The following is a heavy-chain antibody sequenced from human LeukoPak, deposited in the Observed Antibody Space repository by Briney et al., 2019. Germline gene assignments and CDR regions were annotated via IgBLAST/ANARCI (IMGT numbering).Heavy chain of an antibody. J-gene: IGHJ3*01. V-gene: IGHV1-2*02. CDR3: ASKGDGYCSSSHCQGAFDF. D-gene: IGHD2-2*01. CDR1: GYTFTDYH. CDR2: INPNSGDT. Sequence: ASVKVSCKASGYTFTDYHIHWVRQAPGQGLEWMGWINPNSGDTKYAQNFQDRVTMTWDTSVSTAYMELSSLTSDDTAVYYCASKGDGYCSSSHCQGAFDFWGQGSMVTVSS.